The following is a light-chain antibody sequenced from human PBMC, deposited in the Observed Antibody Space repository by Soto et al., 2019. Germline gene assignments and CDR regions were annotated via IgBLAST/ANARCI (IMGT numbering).Light chain of an antibody. CDR2: EAS. Sequence: DMVLSQSLATLSLNPGERATLSCVASQSVSTNYLAWYQQEPGLAPRLLIYEASSRATGISDRFSGSGSGTDCTLAISRLEPEDFAVYYCQQYGSSPGFGGGTKVDIK. J-gene: IGKJ4*01. V-gene: IGKV3D-20*01. CDR3: QQYGSSPG. CDR1: QSVSTNY.